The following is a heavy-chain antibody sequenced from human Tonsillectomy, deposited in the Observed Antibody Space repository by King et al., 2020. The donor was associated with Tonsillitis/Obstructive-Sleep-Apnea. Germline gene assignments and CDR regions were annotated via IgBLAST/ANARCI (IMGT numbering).Heavy chain of an antibody. CDR2: ISHTGST. CDR3: GIGIGDPAAPFNY. V-gene: IGHV4-59*01. D-gene: IGHD2-21*01. CDR1: GGSISSYY. Sequence: QLQESGPGLVKPSETLSLTCTVSGGSISSYYWSWIRQPPGKGLEWIGYISHTGSTNYNPSLKSRVTISVDTSKNQFSLNLSSVTAADTAVYYCGIGIGDPAAPFNYWCQGTLVTVSS. J-gene: IGHJ4*02.